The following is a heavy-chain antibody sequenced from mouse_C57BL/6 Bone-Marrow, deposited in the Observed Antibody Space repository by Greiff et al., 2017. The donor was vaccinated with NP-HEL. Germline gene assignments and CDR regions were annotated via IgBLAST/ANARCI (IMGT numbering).Heavy chain of an antibody. Sequence: QVQLQQSGAELVRPGTSVKMSCKASGYTFTNYWIGWAKQRHGHGLEWIGDIYPGGGYTNYNEKFKGKATLTADKSSSTAYMQFISLTSEDSAIDYCARRSYGSSYPHWYFDVWGTGTTVTVSS. CDR3: ARRSYGSSYPHWYFDV. CDR2: IYPGGGYT. D-gene: IGHD1-1*01. J-gene: IGHJ1*03. CDR1: GYTFTNYW. V-gene: IGHV1-63*01.